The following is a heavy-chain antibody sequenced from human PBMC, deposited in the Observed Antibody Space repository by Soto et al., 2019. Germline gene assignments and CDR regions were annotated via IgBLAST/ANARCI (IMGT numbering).Heavy chain of an antibody. Sequence: QVQLVQSGAEVKKPGASVKVSCKASGYTFTSYGISWVRQAPGQGLEWMGWISAYNGNTNYAQKLQGRVTMTTDTSTSTAYMELRSLRSDDTTVYYCTRAEMGVELPRGNWFDPWGQGTLVTVSS. J-gene: IGHJ5*02. CDR3: TRAEMGVELPRGNWFDP. V-gene: IGHV1-18*01. D-gene: IGHD1-7*01. CDR2: ISAYNGNT. CDR1: GYTFTSYG.